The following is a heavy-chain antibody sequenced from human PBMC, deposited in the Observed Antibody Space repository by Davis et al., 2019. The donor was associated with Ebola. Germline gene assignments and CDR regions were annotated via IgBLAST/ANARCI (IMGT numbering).Heavy chain of an antibody. CDR2: ISASGRTV. V-gene: IGHV3-23*01. CDR3: AKDNGMSVTCVDF. Sequence: GGSLRLSCSASGFTFNTNAMSWVRQAPGKGLEWVSTISASGRTVEYAASMKGRFTISRDNSKNTLYREMDSLRADDTAVYYCAKDNGMSVTCVDFWGQGTLVTVSS. D-gene: IGHD5/OR15-5a*01. CDR1: GFTFNTNA. J-gene: IGHJ4*02.